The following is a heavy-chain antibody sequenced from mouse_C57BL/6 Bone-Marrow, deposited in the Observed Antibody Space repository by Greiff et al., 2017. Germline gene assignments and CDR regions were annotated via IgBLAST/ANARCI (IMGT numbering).Heavy chain of an antibody. CDR3: ARGAYYGFAY. Sequence: VQLQQSGAELARPGASVKMSCKASGYTFTSYTMHWVKQRPGQGLEWIGYINPSSGYTKYNQKFKDKATLTADKSSSTAYMQLSSLTSEDSAVDYCARGAYYGFAYWGQGTLVTVSA. D-gene: IGHD2-10*01. CDR1: GYTFTSYT. CDR2: INPSSGYT. V-gene: IGHV1-4*01. J-gene: IGHJ3*01.